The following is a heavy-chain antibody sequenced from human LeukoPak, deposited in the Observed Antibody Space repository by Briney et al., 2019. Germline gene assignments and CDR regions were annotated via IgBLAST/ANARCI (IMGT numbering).Heavy chain of an antibody. Sequence: ASETLSLTCAVYGGSFSGYYWSWIRQPPGKGLEWIEEINHSGSTNYNPSLKSRVTISVDTSKNQFSLKLSSVTAADTAVYYCARGLGGSAFPNYFDYWGQGTLVTVSS. V-gene: IGHV4-34*01. J-gene: IGHJ4*02. CDR3: ARGLGGSAFPNYFDY. CDR2: INHSGST. D-gene: IGHD3-10*01. CDR1: GGSFSGYY.